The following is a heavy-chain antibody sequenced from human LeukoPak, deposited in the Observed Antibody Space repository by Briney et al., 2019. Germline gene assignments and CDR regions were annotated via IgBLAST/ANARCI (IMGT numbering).Heavy chain of an antibody. Sequence: SDTLSLTCDVSSYSISTNNWWGWIRPPPGKGLEWIGYIYYSGSVYSNPSLESRVTLSIDTSKNQFSLKLSSVTAADTAVYYCAKMDDSSGQAFDAFDVWGQGTMVTVSS. CDR1: SYSISTNNW. V-gene: IGHV4-28*05. J-gene: IGHJ3*01. D-gene: IGHD3-22*01. CDR2: IYYSGSV. CDR3: AKMDDSSGQAFDAFDV.